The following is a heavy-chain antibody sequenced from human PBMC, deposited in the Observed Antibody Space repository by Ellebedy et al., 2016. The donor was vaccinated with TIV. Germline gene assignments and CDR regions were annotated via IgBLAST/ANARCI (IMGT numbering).Heavy chain of an antibody. J-gene: IGHJ4*02. Sequence: GESLKISCAASKFSFSDFYMAWIRQAPGTALECISYIDRTGRHTSYADSVKGRFTIPRDNAENSLSLQMGSLRVDDTAVDVCARGGPRRGLLWRDFDNWGQGTLVTVSS. V-gene: IGHV3-11*06. CDR3: ARGGPRRGLLWRDFDN. CDR2: IDRTGRHT. D-gene: IGHD1-14*01. CDR1: KFSFSDFY.